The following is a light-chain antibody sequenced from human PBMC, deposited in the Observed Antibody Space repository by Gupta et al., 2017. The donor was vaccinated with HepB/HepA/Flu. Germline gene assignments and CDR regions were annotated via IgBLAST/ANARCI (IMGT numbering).Light chain of an antibody. CDR3: QQYNNWPPDT. Sequence: EIVMIQSPPTLSVSPGETATLSCRASQSVSNNLAWYQKKPGQAPRLLIYGISTRATGIPARFSGSGSGTDXSLTISXLQPEDSAVYYCQQYNNWPPDTFGXGTKVEIK. V-gene: IGKV3-15*01. CDR1: QSVSNN. CDR2: GIS. J-gene: IGKJ2*01.